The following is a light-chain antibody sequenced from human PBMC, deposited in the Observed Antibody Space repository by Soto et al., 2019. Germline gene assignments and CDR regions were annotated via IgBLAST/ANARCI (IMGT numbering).Light chain of an antibody. Sequence: ELVMTQSPATLSVSPGERATLSCRASQSVSSNLAWYQQKPGQAPRLLIYGASTRATGIPARFSGSVSGTEFTLTISSLQSEDFAVYYCQQYNNWWTFGQGTKVDIK. CDR1: QSVSSN. J-gene: IGKJ1*01. CDR3: QQYNNWWT. CDR2: GAS. V-gene: IGKV3-15*01.